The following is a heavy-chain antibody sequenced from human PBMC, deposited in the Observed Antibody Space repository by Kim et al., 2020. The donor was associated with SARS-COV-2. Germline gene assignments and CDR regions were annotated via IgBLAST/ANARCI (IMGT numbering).Heavy chain of an antibody. D-gene: IGHD2-8*01. V-gene: IGHV1-69*01. CDR3: ARDPLRDGYYYYGMDV. Sequence: KFQGRVTITADESTSTAYMELSSLRSEDTAVYYCARDPLRDGYYYYGMDVWGQGTTVTVSS. J-gene: IGHJ6*02.